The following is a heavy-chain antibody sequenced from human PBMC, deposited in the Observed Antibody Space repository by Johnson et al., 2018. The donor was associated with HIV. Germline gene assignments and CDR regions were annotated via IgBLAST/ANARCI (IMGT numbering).Heavy chain of an antibody. CDR1: GLTFSNYG. Sequence: QVQLVESGGGVVQPGRSLRLSCAVSGLTFSNYGMHWVRQAPGKGLEWVAVMSYDGSNKYYTDSVRGRFTISRDNSKNTLYLQMNSLRVEDTAVYYCAKCIWGSSLIDVFDMWGQGTMVTVSS. CDR2: MSYDGSNK. J-gene: IGHJ3*02. V-gene: IGHV3-33*06. D-gene: IGHD3-16*01. CDR3: AKCIWGSSLIDVFDM.